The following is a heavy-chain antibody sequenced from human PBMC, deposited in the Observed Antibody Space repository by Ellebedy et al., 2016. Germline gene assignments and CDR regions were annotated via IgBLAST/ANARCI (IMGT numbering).Heavy chain of an antibody. CDR2: IDPNSGDT. J-gene: IGHJ6*02. CDR3: ARQRPASGDSYSGMDV. CDR1: GYTFIGYY. Sequence: ASVKVSCKASGYTFIGYYIHWVRQAPGQGLEWMGWIDPNSGDTRTAQKFQGRVTMTRDTSFNTAYMELRRLTSDDPAVIYCARQRPASGDSYSGMDVWGRGTTVTVSS. D-gene: IGHD1-26*01. V-gene: IGHV1-2*02.